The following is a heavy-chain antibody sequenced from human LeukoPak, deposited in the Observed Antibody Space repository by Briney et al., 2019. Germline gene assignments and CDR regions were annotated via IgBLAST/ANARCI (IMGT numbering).Heavy chain of an antibody. J-gene: IGHJ4*02. V-gene: IGHV3-30-3*01. CDR1: GFTFSSYA. CDR3: ARAENWNDSPFDY. Sequence: GRSLRLSCAASGFTFSSYAMHWVRQAPGKGLEWVAVISYDGSNKYYADSVKGRFTISRDNSKNTLYPQMNSLRAEDTAVYYCARAENWNDSPFDYWGQGTLVTVSS. CDR2: ISYDGSNK. D-gene: IGHD1-1*01.